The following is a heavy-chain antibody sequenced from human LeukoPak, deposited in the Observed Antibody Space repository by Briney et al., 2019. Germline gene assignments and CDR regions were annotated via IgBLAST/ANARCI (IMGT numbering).Heavy chain of an antibody. D-gene: IGHD2-21*02. CDR3: ARALPGGDRVYYFDY. Sequence: SETLSLTCTVSGGSIIGNSYSWGWIRQPQGKGLEWIGSIYGSGSTSYNPSLKSRVTISVDTSKNQFSLRMGSVTAADTAVYYCARALPGGDRVYYFDYWGQGTLVTVSS. V-gene: IGHV4-39*07. J-gene: IGHJ4*02. CDR1: GGSIIGNSYS. CDR2: IYGSGST.